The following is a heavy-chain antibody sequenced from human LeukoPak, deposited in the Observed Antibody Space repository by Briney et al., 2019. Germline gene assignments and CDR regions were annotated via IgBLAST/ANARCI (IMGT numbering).Heavy chain of an antibody. CDR2: ISSSNSYT. CDR1: GFTFSDYH. V-gene: IGHV3-11*03. D-gene: IGHD3-22*01. Sequence: PGGSLRLSCAASGFTFSDYHMSWIRQAPGKGLEWVSYISSSNSYTNYADSVKGRFYADSVKGRFTISRDNAKNSLYLQMNSLRAEDTAVYYCASLTYYFDSSGYYPGYFQHWGQGTLVTVSS. CDR3: ASLTYYFDSSGYYPGYFQH. J-gene: IGHJ1*01.